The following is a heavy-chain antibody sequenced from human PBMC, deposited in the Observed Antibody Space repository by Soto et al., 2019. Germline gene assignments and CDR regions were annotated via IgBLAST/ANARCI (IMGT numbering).Heavy chain of an antibody. J-gene: IGHJ4*02. Sequence: QVQLQESGPGLVKPSQTLSLTCTVSDGSIDSGSYYRSWVRQYPGKGLEWIGSIHYSGSIYYSPSLRSRLTMSADTSKNQFSLKLRSVTVADTAVYYCTRGLDRAKLGYWGQGIQVIVSS. V-gene: IGHV4-31*03. CDR2: IHYSGSI. CDR3: TRGLDRAKLGY. CDR1: DGSIDSGSYY. D-gene: IGHD1-26*01.